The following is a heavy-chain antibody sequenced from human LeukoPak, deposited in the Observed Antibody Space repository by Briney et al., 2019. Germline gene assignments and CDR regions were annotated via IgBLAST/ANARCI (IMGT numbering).Heavy chain of an antibody. V-gene: IGHV3-30-3*01. CDR3: ARGSRPTTMYYDILSAAFDP. CDR1: GFTFSSYA. CDR2: ISYDGSNK. Sequence: PGGSLRLSCAASGFTFSSYAMHWVRQAPGKGLEWVAVISYDGSNKYYADSVKGRFTISRDNSKNTLYLQMNSLRAEDTAVYYCARGSRPTTMYYDILSAAFDPWGQGTLVTVSS. J-gene: IGHJ5*02. D-gene: IGHD3-9*01.